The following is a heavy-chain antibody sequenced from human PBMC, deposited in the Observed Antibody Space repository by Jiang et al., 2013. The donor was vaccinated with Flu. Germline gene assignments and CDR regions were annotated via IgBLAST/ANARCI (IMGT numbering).Heavy chain of an antibody. CDR1: GFSLSTSGVG. V-gene: IGHV2-5*01. D-gene: IGHD3-10*01. J-gene: IGHJ4*02. CDR2: IYWNDER. CDR3: ARSHYHGSGSYWDLYFDY. Sequence: KPTQTLTLTCTFSGFSLSTSGVGVGWIRQPPGKALEWLALIYWNDERRSSVSLKSRLTITKDTSKNQVVLTMTNMDPADTATYYCARSHYHGSGSYWDLYFDYWGQGTLVTVSS.